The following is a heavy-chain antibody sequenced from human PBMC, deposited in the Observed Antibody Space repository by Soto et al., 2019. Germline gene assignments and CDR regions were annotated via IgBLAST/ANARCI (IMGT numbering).Heavy chain of an antibody. J-gene: IGHJ4*02. D-gene: IGHD2-21*02. V-gene: IGHV4-4*02. CDR1: GDSISSDKW. CDR3: ARGGDWQFDY. Sequence: QVQLQESGPGLVKPSGTLSLTCAVSGDSISSDKWWSWVRQPPGKGLEWIGEIHHSGRTNYNPSLKSRGTRLVEKSKKQVSLELSSMTAADTAVYYCARGGDWQFDYWGQGTLVTVSS. CDR2: IHHSGRT.